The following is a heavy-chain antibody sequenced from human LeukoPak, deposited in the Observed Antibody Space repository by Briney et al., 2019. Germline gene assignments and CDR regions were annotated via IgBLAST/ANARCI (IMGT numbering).Heavy chain of an antibody. CDR2: ISSSSSYI. D-gene: IGHD6-13*01. V-gene: IGHV3-21*01. CDR3: ARLSVGEQQLGTNY. J-gene: IGHJ4*02. Sequence: GGSLRLFCAASGFTFSSYSMNWVRQAPGKGLEWVSSISSSSSYIYYADSVKGRFTISRDNAKNSLYLQMNSLRAEDTAVYYCARLSVGEQQLGTNYWGQGTLVTVSS. CDR1: GFTFSSYS.